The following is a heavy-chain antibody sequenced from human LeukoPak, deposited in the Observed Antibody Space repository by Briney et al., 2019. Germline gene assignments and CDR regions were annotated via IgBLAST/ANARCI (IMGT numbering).Heavy chain of an antibody. CDR2: IYYSGTT. CDR1: GGSISSYY. D-gene: IGHD6-13*01. V-gene: IGHV4-59*01. J-gene: IGHJ4*02. Sequence: SETLSLTCTVSGGSISSYYWSWIRQPPGKGLEWIGYIYYSGTTNYNPSLKSRVTTSVDTSKNQFSLKLSSVTAADTADYYCARGVYIAAAQYGYWGQGTLVTVSS. CDR3: ARGVYIAAAQYGY.